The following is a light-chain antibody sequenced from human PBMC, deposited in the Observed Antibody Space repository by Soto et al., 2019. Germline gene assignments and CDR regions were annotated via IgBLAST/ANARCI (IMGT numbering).Light chain of an antibody. J-gene: IGKJ5*01. CDR1: QVIGNY. CDR3: QQYDNLPS. V-gene: IGKV1-33*01. Sequence: DIQMTQSPSSLSASLGDRVTITCRASQVIGNYLAWYQQKPGKVPKLLIYGAYTLQSGVPSRFSGSGSGTDFTFTISSPQPEDIATYYCQQYDNLPSFGQGTRLEIK. CDR2: GAY.